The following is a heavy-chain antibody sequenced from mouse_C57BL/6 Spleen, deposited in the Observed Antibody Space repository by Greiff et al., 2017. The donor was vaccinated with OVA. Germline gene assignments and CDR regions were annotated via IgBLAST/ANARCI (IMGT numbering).Heavy chain of an antibody. CDR3: ARRGGGYWYFDV. J-gene: IGHJ1*03. Sequence: EVKLQESGPELVKPGASVKIPCKASGYTFTDYNMDWVKQSHGKSLEWIGDINPNNGGTIYNQKFKGKATLTVDKSSSTAYMELRSLTSEDTAVYYCARRGGGYWYFDVWGTGTTVTVSS. CDR1: GYTFTDYN. V-gene: IGHV1-18*01. CDR2: INPNNGGT.